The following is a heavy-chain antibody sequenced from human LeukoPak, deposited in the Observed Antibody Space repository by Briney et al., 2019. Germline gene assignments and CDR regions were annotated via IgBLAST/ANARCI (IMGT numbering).Heavy chain of an antibody. CDR1: GYSFTSYW. CDR2: IYPGDCDP. D-gene: IGHD5/OR15-5a*01. Sequence: GESLKIPCRGSGYSFTSYWNGWVRQMPGEGLEWRGIIYPGDCDPRYSASFEGQVTISARKSLRTAFLQWSNRKASDTAMYYCARRGRYSVYDLVDYWGQGTLVTVSS. CDR3: ARRGRYSVYDLVDY. J-gene: IGHJ4*02. V-gene: IGHV5-51*01.